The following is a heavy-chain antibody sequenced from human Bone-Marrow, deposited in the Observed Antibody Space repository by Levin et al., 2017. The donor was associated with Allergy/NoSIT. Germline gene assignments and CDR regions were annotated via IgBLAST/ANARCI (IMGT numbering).Heavy chain of an antibody. Sequence: ASVKVSCAASGFTFDSYAMNWVRQAAGKGLEWVSAISGSGGSIFYADSVKGRFTISRDNSKNTLYLQMNSLRAEDTALYYCTKDPRLGQSAPYFDSWGQGTLVTVSP. CDR2: ISGSGGSI. J-gene: IGHJ4*02. D-gene: IGHD6-25*01. CDR1: GFTFDSYA. CDR3: TKDPRLGQSAPYFDS. V-gene: IGHV3-23*01.